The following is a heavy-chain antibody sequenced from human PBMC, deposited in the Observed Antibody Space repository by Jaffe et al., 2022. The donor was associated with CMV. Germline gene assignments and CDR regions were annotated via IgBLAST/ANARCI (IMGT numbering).Heavy chain of an antibody. Sequence: EEQLAESGGGLVQPGGSLRLSCVGSGFIISDHYMSWVRQAPGKGLEWVSLMFSGGDTYYADSVRGRFSISRDNPKNTLYLQMNSLRVEDTAVYYCVKGPWHFWGQGTLVTVPP. CDR2: MFSGGDT. CDR3: VKGPWHF. CDR1: GFIISDHY. V-gene: IGHV3-66*01. J-gene: IGHJ4*02.